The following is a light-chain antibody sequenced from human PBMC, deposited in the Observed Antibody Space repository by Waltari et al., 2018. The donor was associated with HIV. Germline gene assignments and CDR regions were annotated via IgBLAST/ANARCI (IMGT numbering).Light chain of an antibody. Sequence: QSALTQPASVSGSPGQSITISCTGTSDDLGLYNFVSWYQKHPDKDPQLIIYGNTNRPSGVSYRFSGSKSDNTASLTISGLQAEDEADYYCTSFATSDTLLFGGGTKLTVL. V-gene: IGLV2-14*03. CDR3: TSFATSDTLL. J-gene: IGLJ2*01. CDR1: SDDLGLYNF. CDR2: GNT.